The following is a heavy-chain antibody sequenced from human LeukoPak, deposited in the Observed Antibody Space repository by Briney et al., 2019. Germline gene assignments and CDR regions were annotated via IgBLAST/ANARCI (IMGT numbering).Heavy chain of an antibody. CDR2: INPSGGST. J-gene: IGHJ4*02. D-gene: IGHD5-12*01. Sequence: PGASVKVSCKASGYTFTGYSMHWVRQAPGQGLEWIGIINPSGGSTTYAQKFQGRITVTRDTSTSTVYMELSGLRSEDTAVYWCGRDFSGYIPKYWGQGTRVTVSS. CDR3: GRDFSGYIPKY. V-gene: IGHV1-46*01. CDR1: GYTFTGYS.